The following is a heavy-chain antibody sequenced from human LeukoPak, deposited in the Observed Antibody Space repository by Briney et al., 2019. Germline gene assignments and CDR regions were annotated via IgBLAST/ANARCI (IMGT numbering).Heavy chain of an antibody. J-gene: IGHJ4*02. CDR2: IYYSGST. D-gene: IGHD1-7*01. CDR1: GGSISSGDYY. CDR3: ARATLNLYYFDY. V-gene: IGHV4-30-4*08. Sequence: PSQTLSLTCTVSGGSISSGDYYWSWIRHPPGKGLEWIGYIYYSGSTYYNPSLKSRVTISVDTSKNQFSLKLSSVTAADTAVYYCARATLNLYYFDYWGQGTLVTVSS.